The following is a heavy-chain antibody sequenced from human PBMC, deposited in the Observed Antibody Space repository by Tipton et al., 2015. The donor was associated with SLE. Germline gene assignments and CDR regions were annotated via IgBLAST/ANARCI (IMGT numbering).Heavy chain of an antibody. CDR2: IYYSGST. D-gene: IGHD1-26*01. V-gene: IGHV4-59*08. Sequence: TLSLTCTVSGGSISSHYWSWIRQPPGKGLEWIGYIYYSGSTNYNPSRKSRVTISVDTSKNQFSLKLSSVTAADTAVYYCARGIRIVGATHDAFDIWGQGTMVTVSS. CDR1: GGSISSHY. CDR3: ARGIRIVGATHDAFDI. J-gene: IGHJ3*02.